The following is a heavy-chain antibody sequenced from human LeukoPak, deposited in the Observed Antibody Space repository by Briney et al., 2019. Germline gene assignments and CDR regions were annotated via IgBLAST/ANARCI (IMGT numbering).Heavy chain of an antibody. Sequence: SETLSLTCAVSGGSISSSNWWSWVRQPPGKGLEWIGEIYHSGSTNYNPSLKSRVTISVDKSKNQFSLKLSSVTAADTAVYYCAREQAIAAAGTWLGYYYYYYMDVWGKGTTVTVSS. D-gene: IGHD6-13*01. J-gene: IGHJ6*03. CDR2: IYHSGST. CDR3: AREQAIAAAGTWLGYYYYYYMDV. CDR1: GGSISSSNW. V-gene: IGHV4-4*02.